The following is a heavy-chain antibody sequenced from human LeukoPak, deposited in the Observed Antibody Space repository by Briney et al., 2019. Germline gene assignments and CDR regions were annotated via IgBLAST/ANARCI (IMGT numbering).Heavy chain of an antibody. CDR1: GGSLTSHY. D-gene: IGHD4-23*01. CDR3: AREGRWGVKYFFDF. J-gene: IGHJ4*02. V-gene: IGHV4-59*11. Sequence: KPSETLSLTCNVSGGSLTSHYWSWVRQSPEKGLEWLGQIYHTGSTHYNPSLRSRFAISVDTSTNRFFLNVKSVTAADTAVYCAREGRWGVKYFFDFWGQGTLVIVSS. CDR2: IYHTGST.